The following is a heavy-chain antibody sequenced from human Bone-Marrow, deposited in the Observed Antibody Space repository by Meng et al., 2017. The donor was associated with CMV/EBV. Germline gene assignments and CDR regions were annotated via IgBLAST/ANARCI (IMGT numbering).Heavy chain of an antibody. Sequence: GESLKISCAASGFTFSSYEMNWVRQAPGKGLEWVSYISSSGSTIYYADSVKGRFTISRDNAKNSLYLQMNSLRAEDTAVYYCAREGYCTGGTCYHDALDIWGRGTVVTVSS. D-gene: IGHD2-15*01. CDR2: ISSSGSTI. CDR3: AREGYCTGGTCYHDALDI. V-gene: IGHV3-48*03. CDR1: GFTFSSYE. J-gene: IGHJ3*02.